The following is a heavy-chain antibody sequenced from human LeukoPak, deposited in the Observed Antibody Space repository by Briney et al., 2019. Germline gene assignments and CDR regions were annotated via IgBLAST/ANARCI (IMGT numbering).Heavy chain of an antibody. CDR2: IYYSGST. Sequence: WVRQAPGKGLEWIGSIYYSGSTYYNPSLKSRVTISVDTSKNQFSLKLSSVTAADTAVYYCARRGRRITMVRGVIKGAFDIWGQGTMVTVSS. J-gene: IGHJ3*02. CDR3: ARRGRRITMVRGVIKGAFDI. D-gene: IGHD3-10*01. V-gene: IGHV4-39*07.